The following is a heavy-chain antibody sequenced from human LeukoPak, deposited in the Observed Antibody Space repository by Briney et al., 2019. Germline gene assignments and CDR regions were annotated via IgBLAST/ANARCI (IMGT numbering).Heavy chain of an antibody. D-gene: IGHD3-10*01. J-gene: IGHJ6*04. CDR1: GCSVSSGSYY. CDR3: ARSTRGSVSYYKRWWYGMDV. V-gene: IGHV4-61*01. Sequence: SETLSLTCTVSGCSVSSGSYYWSWIRQPPGKGLEWNGYIYYSGSTNYNPSLKSRVTISVDTSKNQFSLKLSSVTAADTAVYYCARSTRGSVSYYKRWWYGMDVWGKGTTVTVSS. CDR2: IYYSGST.